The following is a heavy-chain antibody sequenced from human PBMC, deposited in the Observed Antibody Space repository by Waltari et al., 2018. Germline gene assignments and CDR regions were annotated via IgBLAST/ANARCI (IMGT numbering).Heavy chain of an antibody. V-gene: IGHV2-5*01. D-gene: IGHD3-10*01. CDR3: AHTGVEFDYGSGSYYNSDWADV. CDR2: IYWNDDK. J-gene: IGHJ6*02. Sequence: QITLKESGPTLVKPTQTLTLTCTFSGFSLSTSGVGVGWIRQPPGKALEWLALIYWNDDKRYSPSLKSRLTITKDTSKNQVVLTMTNMDPVDTATYYCAHTGVEFDYGSGSYYNSDWADVWGQGTTVTVSS. CDR1: GFSLSTSGVG.